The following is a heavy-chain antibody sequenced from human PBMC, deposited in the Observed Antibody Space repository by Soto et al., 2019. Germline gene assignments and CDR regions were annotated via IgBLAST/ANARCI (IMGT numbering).Heavy chain of an antibody. CDR1: GGTFSSYT. V-gene: IGHV1-69*01. D-gene: IGHD2-21*01. Sequence: QVQLVQTGAEVKKPGSSVTVSCKASGGTFSSYTSSWVRQAPGQGLEWMAGISPIFGTPIYAQKFQDRVTITADDSTMTAYTEMNRLTSEDTAVYYCASVVVGSRLSLDYWGQGTLVTISS. CDR2: ISPIFGTP. CDR3: ASVVVGSRLSLDY. J-gene: IGHJ4*02.